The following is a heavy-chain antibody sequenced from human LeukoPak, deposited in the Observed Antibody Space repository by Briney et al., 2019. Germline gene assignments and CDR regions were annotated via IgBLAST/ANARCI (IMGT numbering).Heavy chain of an antibody. Sequence: SETLSLTCTVSGGSISSSSYYWGWIRQPPGKGLEWIGSIYYSGSTNYNPSLKSRVTISVDTSKNQFSLKLSSVTAADTAVYYCARDIGYDFWSGPINFDYWGQGTLVTVSS. J-gene: IGHJ4*02. V-gene: IGHV4-39*07. CDR3: ARDIGYDFWSGPINFDY. CDR2: IYYSGST. CDR1: GGSISSSSYY. D-gene: IGHD3-3*01.